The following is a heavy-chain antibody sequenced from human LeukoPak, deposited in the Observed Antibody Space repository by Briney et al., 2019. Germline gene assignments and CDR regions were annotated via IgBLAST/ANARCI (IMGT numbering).Heavy chain of an antibody. D-gene: IGHD6-19*01. V-gene: IGHV1-69*13. CDR1: GGTFSSYA. Sequence: GASVKVSCKASGGTFSSYAISWVRQAPGQGLEWMGGIIPIFGTANYAQKFQGRVAITADESTSTAYMELSSLRSEDTAVYYCAREGAVAGTTDYWGQGTLVTVSS. CDR2: IIPIFGTA. CDR3: AREGAVAGTTDY. J-gene: IGHJ4*02.